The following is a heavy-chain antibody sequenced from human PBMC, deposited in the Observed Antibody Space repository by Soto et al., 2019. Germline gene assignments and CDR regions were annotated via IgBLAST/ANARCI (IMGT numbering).Heavy chain of an antibody. J-gene: IGHJ6*02. D-gene: IGHD2-8*01. CDR3: ARGDSTDCSNGVCSFFYNHDMDV. CDR2: INPNSGGT. Sequence: ASVKVSCKASGYTFTGYYMHWVRQAPGQGLAWMGWINPNSGGTNYAQKFQGWVTMTRDTSISTAYMELTRLTSDDTAIYYCARGDSTDCSNGVCSFFYNHDMDVWGQGTTVTVSS. V-gene: IGHV1-2*04. CDR1: GYTFTGYY.